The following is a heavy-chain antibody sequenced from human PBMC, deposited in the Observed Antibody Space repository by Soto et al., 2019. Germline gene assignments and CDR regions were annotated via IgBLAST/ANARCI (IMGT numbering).Heavy chain of an antibody. Sequence: QVQLQESGPGLVKPSQTLSLTCTVSGGSISSGGYYWSWIRQHPGKGLEWIGYIYYSGSTYYNPSLKSRVTISVDTSKNQFSLKLSSVTAADTAVYYCAREARYFDWLLYFGPEDRAFDIWGQGTMVTVSS. D-gene: IGHD3-9*01. CDR3: AREARYFDWLLYFGPEDRAFDI. CDR1: GGSISSGGYY. V-gene: IGHV4-31*03. J-gene: IGHJ3*02. CDR2: IYYSGST.